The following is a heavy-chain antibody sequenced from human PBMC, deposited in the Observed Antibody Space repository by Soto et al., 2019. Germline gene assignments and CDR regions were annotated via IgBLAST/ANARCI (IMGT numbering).Heavy chain of an antibody. CDR2: NIPIFGTA. CDR1: GGTFSSYA. Sequence: QVQLVQSGAEVKKPGSSVTVSCKASGGTFSSYAISWVRQAPGQGLEWMGGNIPIFGTANYAQKFQGRVTIPADESTSTAYMELSSLRSENKAVYYCARDTFDGGSSWFYWGQGTLVTVSS. D-gene: IGHD6-13*01. J-gene: IGHJ4*02. CDR3: ARDTFDGGSSWFY. V-gene: IGHV1-69*01.